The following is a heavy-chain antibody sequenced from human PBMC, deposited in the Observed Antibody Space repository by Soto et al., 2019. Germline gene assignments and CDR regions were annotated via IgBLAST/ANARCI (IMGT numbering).Heavy chain of an antibody. V-gene: IGHV4-4*02. J-gene: IGHJ4*02. CDR2: IYRTGST. CDR3: ARVGGKQQLALDY. CDR1: GGSFTSNNW. Sequence: SETLSLTCAVSGGSFTSNNWWTWVRQPPGQGLECIGEIYRTGSTNYNPSLKSRVTISVDTSKNQFSLKLSSVTAADTAVYYCARVGGKQQLALDYWGQGTLVTVSS. D-gene: IGHD6-13*01.